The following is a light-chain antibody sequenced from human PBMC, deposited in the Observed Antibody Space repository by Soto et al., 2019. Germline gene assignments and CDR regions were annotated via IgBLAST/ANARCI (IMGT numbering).Light chain of an antibody. CDR1: SSDVGGYNY. CDR2: DVT. CDR3: CSYAGRYTPYV. J-gene: IGLJ1*01. V-gene: IGLV2-11*01. Sequence: QSVLPQPRSVSGSPGQSITISCSGTSSDVGGYNYVSWYQQHPGKAPKLIIYDVTKRPSGVPDRFSGSKSGNTASLTISGLQAEDEADYYCCSYAGRYTPYVFATGTKVTVL.